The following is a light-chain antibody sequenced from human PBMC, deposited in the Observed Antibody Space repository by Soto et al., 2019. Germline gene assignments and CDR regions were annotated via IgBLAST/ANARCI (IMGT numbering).Light chain of an antibody. J-gene: IGKJ1*01. CDR2: GAS. CDR3: QQHGTTPWT. Sequence: ETVLTQSPGTLSLSPGERVTLSCRASQSVCSRCLAWYQQKPGQSPRLLIYGASSRATGIPDRFSGSGSGTDFTLTISRLEPEDFAVYYCQQHGTTPWTFGQGTKVGI. V-gene: IGKV3-20*01. CDR1: QSVCSRC.